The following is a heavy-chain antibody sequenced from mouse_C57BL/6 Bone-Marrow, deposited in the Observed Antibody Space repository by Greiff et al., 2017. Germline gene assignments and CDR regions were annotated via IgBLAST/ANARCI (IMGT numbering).Heavy chain of an antibody. V-gene: IGHV1-69*01. Sequence: VQLQQPGAELVMPGASVKLSCKASGYTFTSYWMHWVKQRPGQGLEWIGEIDPSDSYTNYNQKFKGKSTLTVDKSSSTAYMQLSSLTSEDSAVYYCAADGLYYAMDYWGQGTSVTVSS. J-gene: IGHJ4*01. CDR3: AADGLYYAMDY. D-gene: IGHD6-2*01. CDR1: GYTFTSYW. CDR2: IDPSDSYT.